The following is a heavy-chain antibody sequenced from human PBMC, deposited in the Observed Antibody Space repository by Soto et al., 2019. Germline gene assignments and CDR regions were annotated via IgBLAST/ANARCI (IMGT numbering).Heavy chain of an antibody. CDR3: ARAYYVGYCSSTSCPLFDH. J-gene: IGHJ4*02. CDR2: ISAYNGNT. V-gene: IGHV1-18*01. CDR1: GCTFTSYG. Sequence: ASVKVSCKASGCTFTSYGISWVRQAPGQGLEWMGWISAYNGNTKYSQKFQGRVTITRDTSASTAYMELSSLRSEDTAVYYCARAYYVGYCSSTSCPLFDHWGQGTLVTVSS. D-gene: IGHD2-2*01.